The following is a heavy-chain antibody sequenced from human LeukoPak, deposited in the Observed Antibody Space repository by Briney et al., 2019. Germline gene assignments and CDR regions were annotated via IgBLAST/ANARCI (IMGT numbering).Heavy chain of an antibody. CDR1: GYTLTELS. CDR2: FDPEDGET. V-gene: IGHV1-24*01. D-gene: IGHD5-12*01. CDR3: ATAGDSGYDPFDY. J-gene: IGHJ4*02. Sequence: ASVKVSCKVSGYTLTELSMHWVRQAPGKGLEWMGGFDPEDGETIYAQKFQSRVTMTEDTSTDTAYMELSSLRSEDTAVYYCATAGDSGYDPFDYWGQGTLVTVSS.